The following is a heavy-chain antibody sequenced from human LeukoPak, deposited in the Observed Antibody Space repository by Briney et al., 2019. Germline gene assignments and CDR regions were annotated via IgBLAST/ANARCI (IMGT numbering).Heavy chain of an antibody. CDR1: GFSFSSYG. CDR3: AGKLDSAGGELGY. J-gene: IGHJ4*02. CDR2: IRSDGSNK. Sequence: EGSLRLSCAGSGFSFSSYGMHWVRQAPGKGLEWMAFIRSDGSNKYYADSVKGRFTISRDNSKNTLYLQMNSLRAEDTAVYYCAGKLDSAGGELGYWGQGTLVTVSS. D-gene: IGHD1-1*01. V-gene: IGHV3-30*02.